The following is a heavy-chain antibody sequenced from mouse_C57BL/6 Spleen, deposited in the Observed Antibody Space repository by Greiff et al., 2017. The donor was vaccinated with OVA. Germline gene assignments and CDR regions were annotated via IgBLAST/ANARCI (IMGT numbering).Heavy chain of an antibody. J-gene: IGHJ2*01. CDR2: FHPNSGST. D-gene: IGHD3-2*02. Sequence: QVQLQQPGAELVKPGASVKLSCKASGYTFTSYWMHWVKQRPGQGLEWIGMFHPNSGSTNYNEKFKSKATLTVDKSSSTAYMQLSSLTSEDSAVYYCASGGTAQATFYFDYWGQGTTLTVSS. CDR1: GYTFTSYW. V-gene: IGHV1-64*01. CDR3: ASGGTAQATFYFDY.